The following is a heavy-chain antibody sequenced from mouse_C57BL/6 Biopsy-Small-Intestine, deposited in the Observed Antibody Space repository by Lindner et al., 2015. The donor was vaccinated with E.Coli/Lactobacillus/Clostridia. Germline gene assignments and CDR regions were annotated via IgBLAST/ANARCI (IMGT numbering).Heavy chain of an antibody. D-gene: IGHD1-1*01. J-gene: IGHJ2*01. CDR3: TRHPAFYYGGSSFDY. CDR2: INDNGDNT. CDR1: GFTFSSYA. Sequence: VQLQESGGGSVKPGGSLKLSCAASGFTFSSYAMSWVRQTPEKRLEWVAAINDNGDNTYYPDTVKDRFTISRDDAKNTLYLQMSGLRSEDTALYFCTRHPAFYYGGSSFDYWGQGTTLTVSS. V-gene: IGHV5-6-2*01.